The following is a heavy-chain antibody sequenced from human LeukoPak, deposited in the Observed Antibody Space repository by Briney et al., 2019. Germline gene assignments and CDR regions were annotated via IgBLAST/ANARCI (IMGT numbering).Heavy chain of an antibody. D-gene: IGHD3-16*01. CDR3: TRLLGDTGTAFDY. Sequence: GGSLRLSCAASGFTFSGSAVHWVRQASGKGLEWVGRIRSTANNYATLYAASVKGRFTISRDDSKNTAYLQMNSLKTEDTAVYYCTRLLGDTGTAFDYWGQGTLVTVSS. CDR2: IRSTANNYAT. CDR1: GFTFSGSA. V-gene: IGHV3-73*01. J-gene: IGHJ4*02.